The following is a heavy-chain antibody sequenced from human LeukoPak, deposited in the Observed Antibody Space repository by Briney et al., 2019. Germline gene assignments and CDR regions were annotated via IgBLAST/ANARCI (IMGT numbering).Heavy chain of an antibody. CDR3: AREPWPTGWFDP. J-gene: IGHJ5*02. V-gene: IGHV1-18*01. CDR1: GYTFTSYG. D-gene: IGHD4-17*01. Sequence: ASVKVSCKASGYTFTSYGISWVRQAPGQGLEWMGWISACNGNTNYAQKLQGRVTMTTDTSTSTAYMELRSLRSDDTAVYYCAREPWPTGWFDPWGQGTLVTVSS. CDR2: ISACNGNT.